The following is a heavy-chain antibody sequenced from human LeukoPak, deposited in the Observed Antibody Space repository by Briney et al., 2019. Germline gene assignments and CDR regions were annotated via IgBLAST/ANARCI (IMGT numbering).Heavy chain of an antibody. Sequence: GGSLRLSCAASGFTFSSYEMNWVRQAPGKGLEWVSYISSSGSTIYYADSVKGRFTISRDNAKNSLYLQMNSLRAEDMALYYCAKGATYGDYPDAFDIWGQGTMVTVSS. CDR3: AKGATYGDYPDAFDI. V-gene: IGHV3-48*03. CDR1: GFTFSSYE. J-gene: IGHJ3*02. CDR2: ISSSGSTI. D-gene: IGHD4-17*01.